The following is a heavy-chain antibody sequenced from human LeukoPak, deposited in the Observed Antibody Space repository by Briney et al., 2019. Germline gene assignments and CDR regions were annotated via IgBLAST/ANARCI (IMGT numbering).Heavy chain of an antibody. J-gene: IGHJ3*02. CDR1: GFTFSSYE. CDR3: AGVDAAMPDAFDI. V-gene: IGHV3-48*03. CDR2: ISSSGSTI. D-gene: IGHD5-18*01. Sequence: GGSLRLSCAASGFTFSSYEMNWARQAPGKGLEWVSYISSSGSTIYYADSVKGRFTISRDNAKNSLYLQMNSLRADDTAVYYCAGVDAAMPDAFDIWGQGTTVTVSS.